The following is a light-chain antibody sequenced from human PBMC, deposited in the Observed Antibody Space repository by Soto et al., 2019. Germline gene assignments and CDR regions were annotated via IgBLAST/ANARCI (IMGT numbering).Light chain of an antibody. CDR2: AAS. CDR3: QKYNSAPLT. J-gene: IGKJ4*01. V-gene: IGKV1-27*01. Sequence: DIQMTQSPSSLSASVGDRVSITCRASQVISNYLAWYQQKPGKVPRLLIYAASTLQSGVPSRFSGSGSGTDFTLTISSLQPEDVATYYCQKYNSAPLTFGGGTNVEIK. CDR1: QVISNY.